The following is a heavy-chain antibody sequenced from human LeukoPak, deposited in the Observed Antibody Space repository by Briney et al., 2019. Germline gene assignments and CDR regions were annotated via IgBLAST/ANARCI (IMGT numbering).Heavy chain of an antibody. J-gene: IGHJ5*02. CDR3: ARRPCSGGSCYWDWFDP. Sequence: PSETLSLTCTVSGGSISGYYWSWIRQPPEKGLEWIGYIYYSGSTNYNPSLKSRVTISVDTSKNQFSLKLSSVTAADTAVYYCARRPCSGGSCYWDWFDPWGQGTLVTVSS. D-gene: IGHD2-15*01. CDR1: GGSISGYY. V-gene: IGHV4-59*08. CDR2: IYYSGST.